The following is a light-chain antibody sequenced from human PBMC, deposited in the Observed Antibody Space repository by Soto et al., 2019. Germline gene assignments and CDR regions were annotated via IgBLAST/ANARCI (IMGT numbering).Light chain of an antibody. CDR3: QQYNNWPPWT. CDR2: GAS. V-gene: IGKV3-15*01. Sequence: EIVMTQSPATLSVSPGERATLSCRASQSVSSNLAWYQQKPGQAPRLLIYGASTRATDIPARFSGSGSGTEVTLTISSLQSEDFAVYYCQQYNNWPPWTFGQGTKVDIK. J-gene: IGKJ1*01. CDR1: QSVSSN.